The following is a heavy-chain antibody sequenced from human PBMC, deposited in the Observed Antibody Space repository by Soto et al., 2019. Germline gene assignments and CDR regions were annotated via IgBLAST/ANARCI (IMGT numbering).Heavy chain of an antibody. CDR1: GDSISTYY. D-gene: IGHD2-8*02. J-gene: IGHJ4*02. CDR3: ARDKITGLFDY. Sequence: TSETLSLTCTVSGDSISTYYWSWIRQPPGKGLEWIGHHSDSTNYNPSLKSRVTISVDTSKNQFSLKLTSVTAADTAVYYCARDKITGLFDYWGQGTLVTVSS. V-gene: IGHV4-59*12. CDR2: HSDST.